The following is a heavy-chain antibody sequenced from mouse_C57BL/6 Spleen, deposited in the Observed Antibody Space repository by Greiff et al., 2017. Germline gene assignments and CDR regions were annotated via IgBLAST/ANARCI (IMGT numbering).Heavy chain of an antibody. V-gene: IGHV5-4*01. J-gene: IGHJ1*03. CDR3: ASEYFDV. CDR2: ISDGGSYT. CDR1: GFTFSSYA. Sequence: EVQLQQSGAGLVKPGGSLKLSCAASGFTFSSYAMSWVRQTPEKRLEWVATISDGGSYTYYPDNVKGRFTIAKDNAKNNLYLQMSHLKSEDTAMYYCASEYFDVWGTGTTVTVSS.